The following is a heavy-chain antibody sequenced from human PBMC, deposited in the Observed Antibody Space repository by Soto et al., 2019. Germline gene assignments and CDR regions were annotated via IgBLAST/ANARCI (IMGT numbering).Heavy chain of an antibody. CDR3: ARDLLREQLVSNGMDV. D-gene: IGHD6-6*01. Sequence: AASVKVSCKASGYTFTSYYMHWVRQAPGQGLEWMGIINPSGGSTSYAQKFQGRVTMTRDTSTSTVYMELGSLRSEDTAVYYCARDLLREQLVSNGMDVWGQGTTVTVSS. J-gene: IGHJ6*02. CDR2: INPSGGST. V-gene: IGHV1-46*01. CDR1: GYTFTSYY.